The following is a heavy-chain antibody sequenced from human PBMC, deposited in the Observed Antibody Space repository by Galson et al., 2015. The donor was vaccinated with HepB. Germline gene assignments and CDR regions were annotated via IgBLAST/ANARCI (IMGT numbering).Heavy chain of an antibody. J-gene: IGHJ5*02. D-gene: IGHD3-10*01. V-gene: IGHV1-3*01. CDR2: INAGNGNT. CDR1: GYTFTSYA. Sequence: SVKVSCKASGYTFTSYAMHWVRQAPGQRLEWMGWINAGNGNTKYSQKFQGRVTITRDTSASTAYMELSSLRSEDTAVYYCARRGLWFGELYWFDPWGQGTLVTVSS. CDR3: ARRGLWFGELYWFDP.